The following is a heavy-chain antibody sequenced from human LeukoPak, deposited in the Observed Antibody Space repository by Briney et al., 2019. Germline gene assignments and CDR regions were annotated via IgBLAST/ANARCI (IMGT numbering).Heavy chain of an antibody. J-gene: IGHJ4*02. CDR2: ISGSGGST. V-gene: IGHV3-23*01. D-gene: IGHD3-22*01. Sequence: PGGSLGLSCAASVFTFSSYAMSWVRQAPGKGLEWVSAISGSGGSTYYADSVKGRFTISRDNSKNTLYLQMNSLRAEDTAVYYCAKQGGIVVVITYFDYWGQGTLVTVSS. CDR3: AKQGGIVVVITYFDY. CDR1: VFTFSSYA.